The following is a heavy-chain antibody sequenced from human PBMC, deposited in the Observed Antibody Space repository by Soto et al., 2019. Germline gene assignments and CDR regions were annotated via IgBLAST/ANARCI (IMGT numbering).Heavy chain of an antibody. CDR2: IYYSGST. V-gene: IGHV4-39*07. J-gene: IGHJ4*02. CDR3: ARDTAAVAGLDC. D-gene: IGHD6-19*01. Sequence: SETLSLTCIVSGGSISSSSYYWGWIRQPPGKGLEWIGSIYYSGSTYYNPSLKSRVTISVDTSKNQFSLKLSSVTAADTAVYYCARDTAAVAGLDCWGQGTLVTVS. CDR1: GGSISSSSYY.